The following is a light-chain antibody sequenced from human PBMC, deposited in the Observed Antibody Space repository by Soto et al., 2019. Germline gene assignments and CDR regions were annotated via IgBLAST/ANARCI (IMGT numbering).Light chain of an antibody. J-gene: IGKJ4*01. CDR1: QGISSY. V-gene: IGKV1-9*01. CDR2: AAP. Sequence: DIQLTQSPSFLSASVGDRVTITCRASQGISSYLAWYQQKPGKAPKLLIYAAPTLQSGVPSRFSGSESGTEFTLTISSLQTEDFATYYCQQLNTYPFTFGGGTKVDIK. CDR3: QQLNTYPFT.